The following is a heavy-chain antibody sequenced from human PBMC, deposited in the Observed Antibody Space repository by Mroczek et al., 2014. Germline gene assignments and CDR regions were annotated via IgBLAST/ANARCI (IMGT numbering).Heavy chain of an antibody. V-gene: IGHV4-4*07. CDR1: GGSISSYY. J-gene: IGHJ5*02. Sequence: QVQLQESGPGLVKPSETLSLTCTVSGGSISSYYWSWIRQPAGKGLEWIGRIYTSGSTNYNPSLKSRVTMSVDTSKNQFSLKLSSVTAADTAVYYCARDGRDLYYGDYVPNWFDPWGQGTLVTVSS. CDR2: IYTSGST. D-gene: IGHD4-17*01. CDR3: ARDGRDLYYGDYVPNWFDP.